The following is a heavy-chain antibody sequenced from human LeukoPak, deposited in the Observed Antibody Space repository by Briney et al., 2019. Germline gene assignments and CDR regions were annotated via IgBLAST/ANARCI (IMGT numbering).Heavy chain of an antibody. D-gene: IGHD2-2*01. J-gene: IGHJ3*02. CDR3: ARGGYCSSTSCMGAFDI. CDR2: IYTSGST. Sequence: PSQTLSLTCTVSGGSISSGSYYWSWIRQPAGTGLEWIGRIYTSGSTNYNPSLKSRVTISVDTSKNQFSLKLSSVTAADTAVYYCARGGYCSSTSCMGAFDIWGQGTMVTVSS. V-gene: IGHV4-61*02. CDR1: GGSISSGSYY.